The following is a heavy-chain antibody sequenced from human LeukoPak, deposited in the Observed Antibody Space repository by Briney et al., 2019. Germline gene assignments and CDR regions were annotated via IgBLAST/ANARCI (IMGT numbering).Heavy chain of an antibody. CDR1: GGSFSGYY. D-gene: IGHD2-21*01. CDR3: VRWQYCGGNCFFSAFDI. J-gene: IGHJ3*02. V-gene: IGHV4-34*01. Sequence: SETLSLTCAVYGGSFSGYYWSWIRQPPGKGLEWIGEINHSGSTNYNPSLKSRVTISVDTSKNQFSLKLNSVTAADTAIYYCVRWQYCGGNCFFSAFDIWGQGKMVTVSS. CDR2: INHSGST.